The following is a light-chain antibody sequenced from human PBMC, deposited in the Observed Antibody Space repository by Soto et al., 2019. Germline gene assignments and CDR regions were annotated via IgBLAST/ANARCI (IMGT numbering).Light chain of an antibody. Sequence: DIQMTQSPSTLSASVGDRVTITCRASQSISSWLAWYQQKPGKAPKLLIYDASSLESGVPSRFSGSGSGTEFTLTISRLQPDDFATYYCQQYNSFSPEFGQGTKVEIK. CDR2: DAS. CDR3: QQYNSFSPE. CDR1: QSISSW. V-gene: IGKV1-5*01. J-gene: IGKJ1*01.